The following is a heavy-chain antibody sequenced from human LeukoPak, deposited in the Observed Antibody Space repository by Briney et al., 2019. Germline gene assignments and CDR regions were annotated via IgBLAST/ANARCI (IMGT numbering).Heavy chain of an antibody. CDR3: ARDHGDFVQHD. CDR2: IYYNGIT. V-gene: IGHV4-39*01. J-gene: IGHJ4*02. Sequence: SETLSLTCTVSGDSISSGNFYWGWLRQPPGKELQWIGSIYYNGITHYNPSLESRVTISADTSTNEFSLKPRSVTAADTAMYYCARDHGDFVQHDWGQGTLVTVSS. D-gene: IGHD4-17*01. CDR1: GDSISSGNFY.